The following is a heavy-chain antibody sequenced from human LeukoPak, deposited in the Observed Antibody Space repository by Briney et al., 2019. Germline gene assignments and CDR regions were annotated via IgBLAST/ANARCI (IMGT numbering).Heavy chain of an antibody. CDR2: IYSGGST. Sequence: GGSLRLSCAASGFTVSSNYMSWVRQAPGKGLEWVSVIYSGGSTYYADSVKGRFTISRDNAKNSLYLQMNSLRAEDTAVYYCAREIAMVRGTKLNWFDPWGQGTLVTVSS. CDR3: AREIAMVRGTKLNWFDP. J-gene: IGHJ5*02. CDR1: GFTVSSNY. V-gene: IGHV3-53*01. D-gene: IGHD3-10*01.